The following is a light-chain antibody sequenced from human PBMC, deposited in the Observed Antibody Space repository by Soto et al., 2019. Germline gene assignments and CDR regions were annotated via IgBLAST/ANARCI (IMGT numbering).Light chain of an antibody. CDR1: QTVNTR. J-gene: IGKJ1*01. V-gene: IGKV3-11*01. CDR2: LAS. Sequence: IFLTQSPGTLSLSPGERATLSCRASQTVNTRFAWYQHKPGQAPRLLIYLASNRAAGVPARFSGSGSGTDFTLTISNVEPEDFEVYYCHQRQSWPRTFGQGTKVDIK. CDR3: HQRQSWPRT.